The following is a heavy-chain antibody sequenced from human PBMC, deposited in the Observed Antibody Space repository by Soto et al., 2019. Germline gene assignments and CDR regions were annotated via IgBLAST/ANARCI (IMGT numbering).Heavy chain of an antibody. J-gene: IGHJ6*02. Sequence: PSETLSLTCTVSGGSISSGDYYWSWIRQPPGKGLEWIGYIYYSGSTYYNPSLKSRVTISVDTSKNQFSLKLSSVTAADTAVYYCARDGYGDYPSVYYYYGMDVWDQGTTVTVSS. CDR2: IYYSGST. CDR1: GGSISSGDYY. D-gene: IGHD4-17*01. CDR3: ARDGYGDYPSVYYYYGMDV. V-gene: IGHV4-30-4*01.